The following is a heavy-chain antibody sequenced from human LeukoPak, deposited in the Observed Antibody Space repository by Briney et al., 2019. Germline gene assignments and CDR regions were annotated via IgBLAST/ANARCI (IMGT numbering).Heavy chain of an antibody. CDR1: GGSFSGYY. V-gene: IGHV4-34*01. CDR2: INHSGST. Sequence: SETLSLTCAVYGGSFSGYYWSWIRQPPGKGLEWIGEINHSGSTNYNPSLKSRVTISVDTSKNQFSLKLSSVTAADTAVYYCARLRLNLTYYYDSSGYSPDAFDIWGQGTMVTVSS. CDR3: ARLRLNLTYYYDSSGYSPDAFDI. D-gene: IGHD3-22*01. J-gene: IGHJ3*02.